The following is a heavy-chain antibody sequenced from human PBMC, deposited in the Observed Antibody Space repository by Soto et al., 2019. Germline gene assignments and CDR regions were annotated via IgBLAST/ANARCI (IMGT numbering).Heavy chain of an antibody. CDR2: ISSSGSTI. V-gene: IGHV3-48*03. CDR3: ARDLYYYGMDV. J-gene: IGHJ6*02. CDR1: GFTFSSYE. Sequence: PGGSLRLSCAASGFTFSSYEMNWVRQAPGKGLEWVSYISSSGSTIYYADSVKGRFTISRDNAKNSLYLQMNSLRAEDTAVYYCARDLYYYGMDVWGQGTTVTVPS.